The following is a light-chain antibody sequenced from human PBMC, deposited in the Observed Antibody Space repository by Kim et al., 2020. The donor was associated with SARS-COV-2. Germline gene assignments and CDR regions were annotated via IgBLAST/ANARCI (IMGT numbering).Light chain of an antibody. J-gene: IGKJ1*01. CDR3: QQYGSSPRT. V-gene: IGKV3-20*01. CDR2: GAS. Sequence: PPGERAAPSCRASQSVSSSYLAWYQQKPGQAPRLLIYGASSRATGIPDRFSGSGSGTDFTLTISRLEPEDFAVYYCQQYGSSPRTFGQGTKVDIK. CDR1: QSVSSSY.